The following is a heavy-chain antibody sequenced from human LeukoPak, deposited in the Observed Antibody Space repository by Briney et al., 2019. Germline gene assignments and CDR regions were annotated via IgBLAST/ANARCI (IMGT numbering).Heavy chain of an antibody. CDR1: GFTFSDYG. Sequence: GGSVRLSCAASGFTFSDYGMHWVRQAPGKGLEWVAVIWYDGTNKYYADSVEGRFTISRDNSKNTLYLHMNSLRAEDTAVYYCARTRYNSGGGDYWGQGTPVTVSP. V-gene: IGHV3-33*01. CDR2: IWYDGTNK. D-gene: IGHD6-19*01. CDR3: ARTRYNSGGGDY. J-gene: IGHJ4*02.